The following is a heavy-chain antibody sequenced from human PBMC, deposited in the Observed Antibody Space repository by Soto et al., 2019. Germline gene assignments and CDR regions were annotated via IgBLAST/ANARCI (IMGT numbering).Heavy chain of an antibody. J-gene: IGHJ6*03. D-gene: IGHD4-17*01. V-gene: IGHV1-18*01. Sequence: QVQLVQSGAEVKKPGASVKVSCKASGYTFTSYGISWVRQAPRQGLEWMGWISAYNGNTNYAQKLQGRVTMTTDTSTSTAYMELRSLRYDDTAVYYCARAGMRSFYGDYEDHYYYYMDVWGKGTTVTVSS. CDR3: ARAGMRSFYGDYEDHYYYYMDV. CDR1: GYTFTSYG. CDR2: ISAYNGNT.